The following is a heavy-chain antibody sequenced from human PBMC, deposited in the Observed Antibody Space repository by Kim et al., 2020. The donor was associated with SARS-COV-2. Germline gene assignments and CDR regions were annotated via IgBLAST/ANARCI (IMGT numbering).Heavy chain of an antibody. D-gene: IGHD6-19*01. J-gene: IGHJ5*01. V-gene: IGHV4-31*03. CDR2: IYYSGST. Sequence: SETLSLTCTVSGGSISSGGYYWSWIRQHPGKGLEWIGYIYYSGSTYYNPSLKSRVTISVDTSKNQFSLKLSSVTAADTAVYYCARDFRQYSSGWSSPFDPWGQGTLVPVSS. CDR3: ARDFRQYSSGWSSPFDP. CDR1: GGSISSGGYY.